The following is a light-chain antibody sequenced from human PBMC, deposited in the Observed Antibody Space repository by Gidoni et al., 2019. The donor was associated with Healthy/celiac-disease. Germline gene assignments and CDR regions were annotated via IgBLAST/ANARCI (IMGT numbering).Light chain of an antibody. Sequence: QSVLTQPSSASGTPGQRVAIPCSGRSSNIGSNTVNWYQQLPGTAPKLLIYSNNQRPSGVPDRFSGSKSGTSASLAISGLQSEDEADYYCAAWDDSLNGWVFGGGTKLTVL. CDR3: AAWDDSLNGWV. J-gene: IGLJ3*02. V-gene: IGLV1-44*01. CDR2: SNN. CDR1: SSNIGSNT.